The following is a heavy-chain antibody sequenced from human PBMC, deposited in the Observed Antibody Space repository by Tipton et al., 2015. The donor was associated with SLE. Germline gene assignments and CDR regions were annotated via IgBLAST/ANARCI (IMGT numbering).Heavy chain of an antibody. V-gene: IGHV4-39*07. D-gene: IGHD5-24*01. CDR1: GGSISSSIHY. J-gene: IGHJ4*02. Sequence: TLSLTCTVSGGSISSSIHYWGWIRQPPGKGLEWIGTIYKSGSTYYKTSLKSRVALSVEMSKNQFSLKLSSVTAANTAVYYCVRLELPATKADYWGPGTLVTVSS. CDR3: VRLELPATKADY. CDR2: IYKSGST.